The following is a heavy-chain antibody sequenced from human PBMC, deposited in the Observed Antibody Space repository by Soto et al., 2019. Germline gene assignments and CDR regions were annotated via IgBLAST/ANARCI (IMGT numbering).Heavy chain of an antibody. V-gene: IGHV3-53*01. D-gene: IGHD6-19*01. Sequence: EVQLVESGGGLIQPGGSLRLSCAASGFSVSSNFMNWVRQAPGKGLEWVSVIYSGGSTYYADSVKGRFTISGDNSKNTLYLQMNSLRDEDTAVYYCAREAVAGTYRRPLGAMDVWGQGTTVTVSS. CDR3: AREAVAGTYRRPLGAMDV. CDR2: IYSGGST. J-gene: IGHJ6*02. CDR1: GFSVSSNF.